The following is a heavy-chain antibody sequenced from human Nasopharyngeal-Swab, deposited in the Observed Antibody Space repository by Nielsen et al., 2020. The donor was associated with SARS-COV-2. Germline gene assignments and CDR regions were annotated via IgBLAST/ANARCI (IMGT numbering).Heavy chain of an antibody. Sequence: GESLKISCAASGFTFSNAWMSWVRQAPGKGLEWVGRIKSTTDGGTTDYAAPVKGRFTISRDDSKNTLYLQMNSLKTEDTAVYYCTTDVYYDFWSGYSPYFDYWGQGTLVTVSS. CDR1: GFTFSNAW. CDR3: TTDVYYDFWSGYSPYFDY. J-gene: IGHJ4*02. V-gene: IGHV3-15*01. D-gene: IGHD3-3*01. CDR2: IKSTTDGGTT.